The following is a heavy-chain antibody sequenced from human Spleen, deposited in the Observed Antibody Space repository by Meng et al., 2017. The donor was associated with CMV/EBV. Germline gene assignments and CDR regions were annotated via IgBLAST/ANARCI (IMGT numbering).Heavy chain of an antibody. D-gene: IGHD3-16*01. Sequence: ASVKVSCKASGYTFTSYDINWVRQATGQGLEWMGWMNPNSGNTGYAQKFQDRLTIATDESTSSASMELSGLRFEDTAVYFCARGPKIPLGGVNLWPLEHWGQGSLVTVSS. J-gene: IGHJ4*02. CDR1: GYTFTSYD. CDR3: ARGPKIPLGGVNLWPLEH. CDR2: MNPNSGNT. V-gene: IGHV1-8*01.